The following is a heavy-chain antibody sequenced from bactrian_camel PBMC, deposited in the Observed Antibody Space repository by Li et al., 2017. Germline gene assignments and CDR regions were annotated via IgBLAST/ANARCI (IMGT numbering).Heavy chain of an antibody. D-gene: IGHD7*01. CDR1: GYSYRTYC. CDR3: AATEPRSVGRWDAASYHS. Sequence: QVQLVESGGGSVQAGGSLRLSCGASGYSYRTYCMSWFRQGPGKEREGVAFVYFGGGSTYYADSVKGRFTISQDTTKTTTWLHMRDLRPEDTAMNYCAATEPRSVGRWDAASYHSWGQGTQVTVS. CDR2: VYFGGGST. V-gene: IGHV3S25*01. J-gene: IGHJ4*01.